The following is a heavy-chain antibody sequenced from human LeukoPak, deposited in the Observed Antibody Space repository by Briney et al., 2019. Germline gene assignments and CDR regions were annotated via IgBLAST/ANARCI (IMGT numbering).Heavy chain of an antibody. CDR3: ARGFGSGWSTLFDY. J-gene: IGHJ4*02. Sequence: PSETLSLTCAVYGGSFRGYYWNWIRQSPGKGLEWTGEINHSGSTNYNPSLKSRVTISVDTSKNQFSLKLRSVTAADTTVYCCARGFGSGWSTLFDYWGQGTLVTVSS. CDR1: GGSFRGYY. D-gene: IGHD6-19*01. V-gene: IGHV4-34*01. CDR2: INHSGST.